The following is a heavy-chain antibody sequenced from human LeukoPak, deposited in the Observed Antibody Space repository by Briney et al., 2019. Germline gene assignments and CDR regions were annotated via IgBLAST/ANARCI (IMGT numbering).Heavy chain of an antibody. Sequence: RPSETLSLTCTVSGGSVNSGTYYWRWIRQPPGKGREWIGYISYSGSTNYNPSLKGRVTISVDTSKNQFSLKLSSVTAADTAVYYCARGGRWLQFNYWGQGTLVTVSS. CDR3: ARGGRWLQFNY. CDR1: GGSVNSGTYY. V-gene: IGHV4-61*01. CDR2: ISYSGST. D-gene: IGHD5-24*01. J-gene: IGHJ4*02.